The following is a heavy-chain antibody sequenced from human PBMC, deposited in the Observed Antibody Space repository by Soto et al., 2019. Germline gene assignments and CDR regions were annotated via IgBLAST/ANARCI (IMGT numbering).Heavy chain of an antibody. D-gene: IGHD3-9*01. CDR3: ARQGVRYRDYGMDV. CDR1: GGSIRSSSYY. J-gene: IGHJ6*02. Sequence: QLQLQESGPGLVKPWETLSLTCSVSGGSIRSSSYYWGWIRQPPGKGLEWIGSIYYSGSTYYNPSLKSRVTISVDTSKNQFSLKLSSVTAADTAVYYCARQGVRYRDYGMDVWGQGTTVTVSS. CDR2: IYYSGST. V-gene: IGHV4-39*01.